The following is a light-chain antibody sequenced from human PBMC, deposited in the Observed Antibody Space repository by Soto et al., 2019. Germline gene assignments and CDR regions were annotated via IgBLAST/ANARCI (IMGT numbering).Light chain of an antibody. CDR1: QTISSW. J-gene: IGKJ1*01. Sequence: ITMSQSPPTVSGSDGDKVTINCRASQTISSWLAWYQQKPGKAPKLLIYKASTLKSGVPSRFSGSGSGTEFTLTISSLQPDDFATYYCQHYNSYSEAFGQGTKVDI. CDR3: QHYNSYSEA. CDR2: KAS. V-gene: IGKV1-5*03.